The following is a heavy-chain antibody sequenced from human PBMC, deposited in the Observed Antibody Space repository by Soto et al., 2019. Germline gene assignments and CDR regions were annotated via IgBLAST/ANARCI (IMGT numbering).Heavy chain of an antibody. V-gene: IGHV3-30*18. CDR2: ISYDGSNK. J-gene: IGHJ4*02. Sequence: PVGSLRLSCAASGFTFSSYGMHWVRQAPGKGLEWVAVISYDGSNKYYADSVKGRFTISRDNSKNTLYLQMNSLRAEDTAVYYCAKEGRGYCTNGVCNYFDYWGQGTLVTVSS. CDR1: GFTFSSYG. CDR3: AKEGRGYCTNGVCNYFDY. D-gene: IGHD2-8*01.